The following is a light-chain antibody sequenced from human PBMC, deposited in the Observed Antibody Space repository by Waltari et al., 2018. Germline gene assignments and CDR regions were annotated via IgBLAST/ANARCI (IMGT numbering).Light chain of an antibody. CDR1: SSDVGAYKY. CDR2: EVS. CDR3: ASRGASKV. J-gene: IGLJ2*01. V-gene: IGLV2-8*01. Sequence: QSALTQPPYASGSPGQSVTISGTGPSSDVGAYKYVSWYQQHPGKAPKLLIYEVSKRASGVPDRFSGSKSGNTASLTVSGLQAEDEADYYCASRGASKVFGGGTKLTVL.